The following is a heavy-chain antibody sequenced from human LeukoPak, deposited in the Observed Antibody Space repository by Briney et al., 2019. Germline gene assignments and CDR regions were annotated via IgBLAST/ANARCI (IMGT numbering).Heavy chain of an antibody. D-gene: IGHD2-15*01. CDR1: GGSFSGYY. J-gene: IGHJ5*02. Sequence: SETLSLTCAVYGGSFSGYYWSWIRQPPGKGLEWIGGINHSGSTNYNPSLKSRVTISVDTSKNQFSLKLSSVTAADTAVYYCARIVVVVAASNWFDPWGQGTLVTVSS. CDR2: INHSGST. V-gene: IGHV4-34*01. CDR3: ARIVVVVAASNWFDP.